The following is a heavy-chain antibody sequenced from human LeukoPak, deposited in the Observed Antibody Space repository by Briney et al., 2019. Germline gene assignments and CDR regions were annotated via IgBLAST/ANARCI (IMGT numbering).Heavy chain of an antibody. CDR2: IYYSGST. D-gene: IGHD6-13*01. CDR1: GGSISSYY. V-gene: IGHV4-59*08. Sequence: PSETLSLTCTVSGGSISSYYWSWIRQPPGKGLEWIGYIYYSGSTNDNPSLKSRVTISVDTSKNQFSLKLSSVTAADTAVYYCARGGGIAAAGTDYYFDYWGQGTLVTVSS. J-gene: IGHJ4*02. CDR3: ARGGGIAAAGTDYYFDY.